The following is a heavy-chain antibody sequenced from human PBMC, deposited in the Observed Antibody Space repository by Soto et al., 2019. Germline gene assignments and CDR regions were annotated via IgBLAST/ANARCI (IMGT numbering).Heavy chain of an antibody. CDR3: GRGRSGQIVVFH. CDR1: GYTFTGHY. CDR2: IGPESGAT. Sequence: ASVKVSCKASGYTFTGHYIHWVRQALEQGPEWMGEIGPESGATRYAQRFQGRVTMTRDMSITTVYMELNNLRPDDTAVYYCGRGRSGQIVVFHWGQGTPVTVSS. D-gene: IGHD5-12*01. J-gene: IGHJ4*02. V-gene: IGHV1-2*02.